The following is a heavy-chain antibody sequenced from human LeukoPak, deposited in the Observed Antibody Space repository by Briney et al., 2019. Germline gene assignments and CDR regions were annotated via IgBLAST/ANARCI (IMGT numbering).Heavy chain of an antibody. Sequence: PGXSLRLSCAASGFTFDDYAMHWVRQAPGKGLEWVSGISWNSGSIVYADSVKGRFTISRDNAKNSLYLQMNSLRAEDMALYYCAKCHSSGWPSPFDYWGQGTLVTVSS. CDR1: GFTFDDYA. J-gene: IGHJ4*02. CDR2: ISWNSGSI. V-gene: IGHV3-9*03. D-gene: IGHD6-19*01. CDR3: AKCHSSGWPSPFDY.